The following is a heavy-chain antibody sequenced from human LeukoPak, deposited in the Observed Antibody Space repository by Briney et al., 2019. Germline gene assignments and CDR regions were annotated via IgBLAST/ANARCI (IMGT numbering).Heavy chain of an antibody. CDR1: GGSISSGSYY. V-gene: IGHV4-61*02. CDR2: IYHSGST. J-gene: IGHJ4*02. D-gene: IGHD6-19*01. Sequence: SQTLSLTCTVSGGSISSGSYYWSWIRQPAGKGLEWIGSIYHSGSTYYNPSLKSRVTISVDTSKNQFSLKLSSVTAADTAVYYCARLTEQCNYWGQGTLVTVSS. CDR3: ARLTEQCNY.